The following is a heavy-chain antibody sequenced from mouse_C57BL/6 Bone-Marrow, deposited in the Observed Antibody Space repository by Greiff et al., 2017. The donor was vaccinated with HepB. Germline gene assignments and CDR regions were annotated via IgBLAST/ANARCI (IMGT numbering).Heavy chain of an antibody. V-gene: IGHV1-72*01. Sequence: QVQLKQPGAELVKPGASVKLSCKASGYTFTSYWMHWVKQRPGRGLEWIGRIDPNSGGTKYNEKFKSKATLTVDKPSSTAYMQLSSLTSEDSAVYYCANNFPIRYWYFDVWGTGTTVTVSS. J-gene: IGHJ1*03. CDR3: ANNFPIRYWYFDV. D-gene: IGHD1-3*01. CDR1: GYTFTSYW. CDR2: IDPNSGGT.